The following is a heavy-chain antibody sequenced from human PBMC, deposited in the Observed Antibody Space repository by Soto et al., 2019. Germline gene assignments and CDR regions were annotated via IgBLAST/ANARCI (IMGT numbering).Heavy chain of an antibody. CDR2: IDPSDSYT. Sequence: EVQLVQSGAEVKKPGESLRISCKGSGYSFTSYWISWVRQMPGKGLEWMGRIDPSDSYTNYSPSFQGHVTISADKSISTAYLQWSSLKASDTAMYYCARHGWIRGGHYYYYGMDVWGQGTTVTVSS. J-gene: IGHJ6*02. V-gene: IGHV5-10-1*03. CDR1: GYSFTSYW. D-gene: IGHD3-10*01. CDR3: ARHGWIRGGHYYYYGMDV.